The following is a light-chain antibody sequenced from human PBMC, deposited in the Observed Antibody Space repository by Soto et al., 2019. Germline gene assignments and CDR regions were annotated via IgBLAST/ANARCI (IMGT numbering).Light chain of an antibody. V-gene: IGLV1-47*01. CDR3: AAWDDSLSGVV. Sequence: QSVLTQPPSASGTPGQRVTISCSGSSSNIGGNFVSWYQQLPGTAPKLLIHRNNQRPSGVPDRFSGSKYGTSASLAISGLRSEDEADYYCAAWDDSLSGVVFGGGTKLTVL. CDR2: RNN. CDR1: SSNIGGNF. J-gene: IGLJ3*02.